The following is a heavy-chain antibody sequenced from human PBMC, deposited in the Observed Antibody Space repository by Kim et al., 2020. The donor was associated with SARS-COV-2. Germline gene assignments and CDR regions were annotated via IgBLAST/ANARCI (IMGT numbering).Heavy chain of an antibody. Sequence: ETLSLTCTVSGGSISSYYWSWIRQPPGKGLEWIGYIYYSGSTNYNPSLKSRVTISVDTSKNQFSLKLSSVTAADTAVYYCARSSKVGSSCPYFDYWGQG. CDR2: IYYSGST. D-gene: IGHD6-13*01. V-gene: IGHV4-59*13. CDR3: ARSSKVGSSCPYFDY. J-gene: IGHJ4*02. CDR1: GGSISSYY.